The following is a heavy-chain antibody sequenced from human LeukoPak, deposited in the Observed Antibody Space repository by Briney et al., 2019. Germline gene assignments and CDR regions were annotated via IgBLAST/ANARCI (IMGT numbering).Heavy chain of an antibody. V-gene: IGHV4-39*01. D-gene: IGHD3-3*01. CDR3: ARQNFGVVIKWFDP. CDR1: GGSIASASNY. Sequence: PSETLSLTCTVSGGSIASASNYWGWIRQPPGKGLEWIGYIYYSGSTNYNPSLKSRVTISIDTSKNQFSLKLSSVTAADTAVYSCARQNFGVVIKWFDPWGQGTLVTVSS. J-gene: IGHJ5*02. CDR2: IYYSGST.